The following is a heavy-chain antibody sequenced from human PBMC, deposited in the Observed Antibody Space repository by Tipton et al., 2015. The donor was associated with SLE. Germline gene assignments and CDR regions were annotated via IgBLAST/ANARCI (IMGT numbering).Heavy chain of an antibody. CDR1: GFTFSSYW. J-gene: IGHJ4*02. V-gene: IGHV3-74*01. CDR2: LKSDGSST. D-gene: IGHD4-17*01. CDR3: VRDRGVGDSRHY. Sequence: VQLVQSGGGLVQPGGSLRLSCAASGFTFSSYWMHWVRQVPGKGPVWVSRLKSDGSSTTYADSVKGRFIISRDNAKNTLYLQMSSLRVEDTAVYYCVRDRGVGDSRHYWGQGALVTVSS.